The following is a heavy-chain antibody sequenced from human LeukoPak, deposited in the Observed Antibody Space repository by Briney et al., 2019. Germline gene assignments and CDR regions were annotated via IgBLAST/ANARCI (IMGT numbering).Heavy chain of an antibody. D-gene: IGHD3-10*01. V-gene: IGHV4-39*01. J-gene: IGHJ6*03. CDR1: GGSVRSTSYY. CDR2: IYYSGST. CDR3: VTITGLYYFYYYMDV. Sequence: SETLSLTCTVSGGSVRSTSYYWGWIRQPPGKGLEWIASIYYSGSTYYNPSLKSRVTISVDMSKNQFSLKLTSVTAADTAVYYCVTITGLYYFYYYMDVWGKGITVTISS.